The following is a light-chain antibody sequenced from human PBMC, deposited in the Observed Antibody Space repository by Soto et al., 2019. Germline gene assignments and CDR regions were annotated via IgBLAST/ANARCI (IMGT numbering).Light chain of an antibody. CDR3: QTWVSGIEV. V-gene: IGLV4-69*01. CDR2: LNNDGSH. Sequence: QPVLTQSPSASASLGASVKLTCTLSSGHSSYAIAWHQQQPEKGPRYLMKLNNDGSHSKGDGIPDGFSGSSAGAARYLTISSLQAEDEADYYCQTWVSGIEVFGGGTKLTVL. J-gene: IGLJ2*01. CDR1: SGHSSYA.